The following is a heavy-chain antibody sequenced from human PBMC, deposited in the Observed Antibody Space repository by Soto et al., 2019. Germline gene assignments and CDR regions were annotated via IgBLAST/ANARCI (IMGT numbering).Heavy chain of an antibody. CDR2: IYYSGST. D-gene: IGHD4-4*01. J-gene: IGHJ6*02. Sequence: QVQLQESGPGLVKPSQTLSLTCTVSGGSISSGGYYWSWIRQHPGKGLEWIGYIYYSGSTYYNPSLKSRVTISVDTSKNQFSLKLSSVTAADTAVYYCARSLTTPYYYYYGMDVWGQGTTVTVSS. CDR1: GGSISSGGYY. CDR3: ARSLTTPYYYYYGMDV. V-gene: IGHV4-31*03.